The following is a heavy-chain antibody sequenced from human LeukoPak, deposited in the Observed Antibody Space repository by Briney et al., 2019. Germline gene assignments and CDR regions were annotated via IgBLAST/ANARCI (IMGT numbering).Heavy chain of an antibody. V-gene: IGHV3-74*01. D-gene: IGHD6-19*01. CDR2: INTDGTVT. CDR3: ATKQWLAPPPDS. CDR1: GFTSSKYW. Sequence: GGSLRLSCAASGFTSSKYWMLWVRQAPGKGLESVSRINTDGTVTTYADSVKGRFTVSRGNADNTMFLQMNSVRDEDTAVYYCATKQWLAPPPDSWGQGTPVTVSS. J-gene: IGHJ4*02.